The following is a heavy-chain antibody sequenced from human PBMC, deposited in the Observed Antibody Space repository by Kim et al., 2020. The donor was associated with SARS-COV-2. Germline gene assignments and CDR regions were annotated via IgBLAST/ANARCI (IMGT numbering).Heavy chain of an antibody. D-gene: IGHD3-9*01. V-gene: IGHV3-21*01. J-gene: IGHJ3*02. Sequence: GGSLRLSCAASGFTFSSYSMNWVRQAPGKGLEWVSSISSSSSYIYYADSVKGRFTISRDNAKNSLYLQMNSLRAEDTAVYYCARDLNFDWFPGGLDAFDIWGQGTMVTVSS. CDR3: ARDLNFDWFPGGLDAFDI. CDR2: ISSSSSYI. CDR1: GFTFSSYS.